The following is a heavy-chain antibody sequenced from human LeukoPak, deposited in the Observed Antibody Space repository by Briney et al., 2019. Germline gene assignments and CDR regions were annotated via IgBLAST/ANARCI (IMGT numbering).Heavy chain of an antibody. CDR3: AREREWELSINAFDI. J-gene: IGHJ3*02. CDR1: GFTVSSNY. CDR2: IYSGGST. V-gene: IGHV3-66*01. Sequence: GGSLRLSCAASGFTVSSNYMSWVRQAPGKGLEWVSVIYSGGSTYYADSVKGRFTISRDNSKNTLYLQMNSLRAEDTAVYYCAREREWELSINAFDIWGQGTMVTVSS. D-gene: IGHD1-26*01.